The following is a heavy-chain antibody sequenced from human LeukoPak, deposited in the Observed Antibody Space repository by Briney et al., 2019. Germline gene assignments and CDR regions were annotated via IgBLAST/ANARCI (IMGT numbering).Heavy chain of an antibody. V-gene: IGHV1-69*04. CDR3: ARDYRRFLECGYWFDP. CDR2: IIPILGIA. D-gene: IGHD3-3*01. CDR1: GGTFSSYA. J-gene: IGHJ5*02. Sequence: SVKVSCKASGGTFSSYAISWVRQAPGQGLEWMGRIIPILGIANYAQKFQGRVTITADTSTSTAYMELRSLRSDDTAVHYCARDYRRFLECGYWFDPWGQGTLVTVSS.